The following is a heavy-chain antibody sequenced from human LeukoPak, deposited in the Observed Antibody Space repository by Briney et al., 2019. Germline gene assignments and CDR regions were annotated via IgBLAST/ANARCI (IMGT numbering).Heavy chain of an antibody. CDR2: ISYDGSNK. Sequence: PGRSLRPSCAASGFTFSSYGMHWVRQAPGKGLEWVAVISYDGSNKYYADSVKGRFTISRDNAKNSLYLQMNSLRAEDTAVYYCARGAYICSGGSCHKYWGQGTLVTVSS. V-gene: IGHV3-30*03. CDR1: GFTFSSYG. D-gene: IGHD2-15*01. J-gene: IGHJ4*02. CDR3: ARGAYICSGGSCHKY.